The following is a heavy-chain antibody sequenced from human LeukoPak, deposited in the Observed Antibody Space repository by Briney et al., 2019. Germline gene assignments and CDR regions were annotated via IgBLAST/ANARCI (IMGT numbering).Heavy chain of an antibody. CDR2: ISSSSSYI. V-gene: IGHV3-21*01. J-gene: IGHJ4*02. CDR1: GFTFSSYS. D-gene: IGHD2-15*01. Sequence: KPGGSLRLSCAASGFTFSSYSMNWVRQAPGKGLEWVSSISSSSSYIYYADSVKGRFTISRDNAKNSLYLLMNSLRAEDTAVYYCARRYCSGGSCYTFDYWGQGTLVTV. CDR3: ARRYCSGGSCYTFDY.